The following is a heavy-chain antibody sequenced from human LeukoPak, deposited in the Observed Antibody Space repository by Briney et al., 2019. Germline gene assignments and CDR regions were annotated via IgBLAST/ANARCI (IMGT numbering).Heavy chain of an antibody. CDR2: IYYSGST. CDR3: ARVVAAKYYFDY. Sequence: SETLSLTCTVSGGSISSSSYYWGWIRQPPGKGLEWIGSIYYSGSTNYNPSLKSRVTISVDTSKNQFSLKLSSVTAADTAVYYCARVVAAKYYFDYWGQGTLVTVSS. J-gene: IGHJ4*02. CDR1: GGSISSSSYY. V-gene: IGHV4-39*07. D-gene: IGHD2-15*01.